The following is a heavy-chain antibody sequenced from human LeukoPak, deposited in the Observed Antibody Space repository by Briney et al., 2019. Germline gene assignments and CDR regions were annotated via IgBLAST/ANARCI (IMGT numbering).Heavy chain of an antibody. D-gene: IGHD2-2*01. CDR1: GYTFTSYD. Sequence: AAVNVSYKPSGYTFTSYDISWVRQAPGHAREGMGWISAYNGNTTYAQKLTGRVTMTTDTSTSTDYMELRSLRYDDTAVYYCARDGFVVPAAIELDYWGQGTLVTVSS. CDR2: ISAYNGNT. J-gene: IGHJ4*02. CDR3: ARDGFVVPAAIELDY. V-gene: IGHV1-18*01.